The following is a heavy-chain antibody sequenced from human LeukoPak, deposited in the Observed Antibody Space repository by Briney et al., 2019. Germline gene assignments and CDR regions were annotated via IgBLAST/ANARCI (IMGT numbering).Heavy chain of an antibody. CDR2: IYTSGST. Sequence: SETLSLTXTVSGGSISSYYWSWIRQAAGKGLEWIGRIYTSGSTNYNPSLKSRVTMSVDTSKNQFSLKLSSVTAADTAVYYCAREGTNGVNTYWGQGTLVTVSS. D-gene: IGHD2-8*01. V-gene: IGHV4-4*07. CDR3: AREGTNGVNTY. CDR1: GGSISSYY. J-gene: IGHJ1*01.